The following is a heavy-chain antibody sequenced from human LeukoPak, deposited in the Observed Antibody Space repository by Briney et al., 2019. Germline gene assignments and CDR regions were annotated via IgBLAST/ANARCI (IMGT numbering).Heavy chain of an antibody. CDR1: GGSFSGYY. CDR3: AGDGDYYFDY. CDR2: IYYSGST. J-gene: IGHJ4*02. Sequence: SETLSLTCAVYGGSFSGYYWSWIRQPPGKGLEWIGYIYYSGSTNYNPSLKSRVTISVDTSKNQFSLKLSSVTAADTAVYYCAGDGDYYFDYWGQGTLVTVPS. D-gene: IGHD4-17*01. V-gene: IGHV4-59*01.